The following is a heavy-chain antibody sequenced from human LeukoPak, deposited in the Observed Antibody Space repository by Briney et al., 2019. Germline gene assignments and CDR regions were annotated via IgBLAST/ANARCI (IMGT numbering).Heavy chain of an antibody. CDR1: GFTFRSYD. CDR3: AKVKDTSGSRFDY. V-gene: IGHV3-23*01. J-gene: IGHJ4*02. D-gene: IGHD3-22*01. Sequence: GGSLRLSCAASGFTFRSYDMSWVRQAPGKGLEWVSDITGTGGNTYYADSVKGRFTISRDNSKNTLYLRMNSLRDEDTAVYYCAKVKDTSGSRFDYWGQGTLVTVSS. CDR2: ITGTGGNT.